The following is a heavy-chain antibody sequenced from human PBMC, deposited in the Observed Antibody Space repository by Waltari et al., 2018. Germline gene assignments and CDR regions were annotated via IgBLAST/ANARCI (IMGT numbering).Heavy chain of an antibody. CDR3: ATFVSGSFTFPDY. CDR2: FSLSGAGT. Sequence: QFQLVQSGAAVKKPGASVKVSCEASGFTFSNYYVHWVRQAPGQGLEWMALFSLSGAGTRYAEKFQGRVTLTRDTSTSTVYMDLSSLRSEDTAVYYCATFVSGSFTFPDYWGQGTLVTVSS. J-gene: IGHJ4*02. D-gene: IGHD3-16*01. CDR1: GFTFSNYY. V-gene: IGHV1-46*03.